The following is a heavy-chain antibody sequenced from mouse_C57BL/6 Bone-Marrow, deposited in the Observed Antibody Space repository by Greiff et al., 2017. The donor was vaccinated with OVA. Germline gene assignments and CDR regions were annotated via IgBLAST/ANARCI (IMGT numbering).Heavy chain of an antibody. CDR3: ARADYSLGYFDV. D-gene: IGHD2-13*01. V-gene: IGHV1-66*01. J-gene: IGHJ1*03. Sequence: VMLVESGPELVKPGASVKISCKASGYSFTSYYIHWVKQRPGQGLEWIGWIYPGSGNTKYNEKFKGKATLTADTSSSTAYMQLSSLTSEDSAVYYCARADYSLGYFDVWGTGTTVTVSS. CDR1: GYSFTSYY. CDR2: IYPGSGNT.